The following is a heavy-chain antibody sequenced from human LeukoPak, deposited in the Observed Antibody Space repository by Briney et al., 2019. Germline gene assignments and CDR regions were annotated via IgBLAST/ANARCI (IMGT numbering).Heavy chain of an antibody. J-gene: IGHJ6*03. V-gene: IGHV4-34*01. CDR2: INHSGST. CDR3: ARALGGVVVVAATPDAYYYYYMDV. D-gene: IGHD2-15*01. CDR1: GGSLSGYY. Sequence: ASETLSLTCAVDGGSLSGYYWSGSRKPPGKGLEWSGEINHSGSTNYNPSLKSRVTISVDTSKNQFSLKLSSVTAADTAVYYCARALGGVVVVAATPDAYYYYYMDVWGKGTTVTVSS.